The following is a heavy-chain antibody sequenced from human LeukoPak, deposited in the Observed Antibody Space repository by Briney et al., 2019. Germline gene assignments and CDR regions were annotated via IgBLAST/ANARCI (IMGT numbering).Heavy chain of an antibody. D-gene: IGHD2-2*01. CDR3: ARDPIYCSSTSCRAYYYYGMDV. V-gene: IGHV3-7*01. Sequence: PGGSLRLSCVASGFNISPFWMTWVRQAPDKGLEWVANIRGDGGRLYYVDSVKGRFTISRDNAKNSLYLQMNSLRAEDTAVYYCARDPIYCSSTSCRAYYYYGMDVWGQGTTVTVSS. CDR1: GFNISPFW. CDR2: IRGDGGRL. J-gene: IGHJ6*02.